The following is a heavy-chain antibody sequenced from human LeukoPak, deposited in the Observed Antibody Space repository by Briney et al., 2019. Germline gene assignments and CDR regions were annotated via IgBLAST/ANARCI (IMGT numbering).Heavy chain of an antibody. V-gene: IGHV3-20*01. CDR2: INWNGGST. CDR3: ARGSLMVRGAFDY. D-gene: IGHD3-10*01. Sequence: GGSLRLSCAASGFTFEDYGMSWVRQAPGKGREWVSGINWNGGSTGYADSVKGRFTISRDNAKNSLYLQMNSLRAEDTALYHCARGSLMVRGAFDYWGQGTLVTVSS. CDR1: GFTFEDYG. J-gene: IGHJ4*02.